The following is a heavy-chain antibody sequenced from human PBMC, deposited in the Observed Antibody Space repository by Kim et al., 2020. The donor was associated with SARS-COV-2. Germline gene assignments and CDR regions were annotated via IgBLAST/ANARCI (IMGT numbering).Heavy chain of an antibody. Sequence: GGSLRLSCAASGFTFSKTWMHWVRQVPGKGLVWVSYIKSDGSGINYADSAKGRFTISRDNAKNMVYLQMNSLRVEDTAVYYCAKDWAYSLDVWGQGTTVT. CDR3: AKDWAYSLDV. CDR1: GFTFSKTW. J-gene: IGHJ6*02. CDR2: IKSDGSGI. D-gene: IGHD2-15*01. V-gene: IGHV3-74*01.